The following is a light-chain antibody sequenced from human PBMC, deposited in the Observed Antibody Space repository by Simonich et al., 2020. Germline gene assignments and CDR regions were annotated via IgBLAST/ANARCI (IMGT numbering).Light chain of an antibody. CDR2: DVS. V-gene: IGLV2-14*01. CDR1: NSDVGGYNY. Sequence: QSALTQPASVSGSPGQSIPISCTGTNSDVGGYNYVSWYQPHPGKAPKLMIYDVSKRPSGVSNRFSGSKSGNTASLTISGLQAEDEADYYCSSYTSSSTVFGGGTKLTVL. J-gene: IGLJ3*02. CDR3: SSYTSSSTV.